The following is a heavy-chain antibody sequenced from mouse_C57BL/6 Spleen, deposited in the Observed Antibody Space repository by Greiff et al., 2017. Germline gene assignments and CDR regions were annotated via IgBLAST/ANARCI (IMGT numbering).Heavy chain of an antibody. CDR1: GFTFSDYY. V-gene: IGHV5-16*01. D-gene: IGHD1-1*01. CDR2: INSDGSST. Sequence: DVKLVESEGGLVQPGSSMKLSCTASGFTFSDYYMAWVRQVPEKGLEWVANINSDGSSTYYLDSLKSRFIISRDNAKNSLYRQMSSRKSEDTATYYCARDGYGSEAMDDGGQGTSVTVSS. CDR3: ARDGYGSEAMDD. J-gene: IGHJ4*01.